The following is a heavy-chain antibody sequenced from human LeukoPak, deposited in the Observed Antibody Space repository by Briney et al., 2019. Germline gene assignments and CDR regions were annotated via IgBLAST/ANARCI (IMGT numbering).Heavy chain of an antibody. D-gene: IGHD3-10*01. CDR3: ASLPMVRRVIIRTLYMDV. V-gene: IGHV4-34*01. CDR1: GGSFSGYY. J-gene: IGHJ6*03. CDR2: INYSGST. Sequence: PSETLSLTCAVDGGSFSGYYWSSIRQPPGKGLEWIGEINYSGSTNYNPSLKSRVTISVDTSKNQFSLKLSSVTAADTAVYYCASLPMVRRVIIRTLYMDVWGKGTTVTVSS.